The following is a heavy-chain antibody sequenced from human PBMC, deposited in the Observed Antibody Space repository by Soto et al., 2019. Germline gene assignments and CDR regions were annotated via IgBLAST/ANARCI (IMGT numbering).Heavy chain of an antibody. CDR2: ISDSATTM. D-gene: IGHD5-12*01. CDR1: GFTFSDYY. V-gene: IGHV3-11*01. CDR3: ARVTAFISRGLFIP. J-gene: IGHJ5*02. Sequence: PGRYLRLSCAASGFTFSDYYMSWIRQAPGKGLEWISHISDSATTMYYADSVKGRFTISRDNARKSLFLHMNSLRAEDTAVYYCARVTAFISRGLFIPCGPGTLVTVFS.